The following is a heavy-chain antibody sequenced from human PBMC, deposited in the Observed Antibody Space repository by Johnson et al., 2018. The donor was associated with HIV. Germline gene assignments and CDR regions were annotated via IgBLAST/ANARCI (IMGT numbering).Heavy chain of an antibody. CDR1: GFTFSKYY. J-gene: IGHJ3*02. Sequence: VQLVESGGGLVQPGGSLRLSCAAAGFTFSKYYMSWVRQAPGKGLEWVANIKQDRSQIHYVDSVKGRFTISSDSAENSLYLQMNSLRAEDTAVYYCANLLITWTFGVVLDDAFDIWGQGTMVTVSS. V-gene: IGHV3-7*05. CDR3: ANLLITWTFGVVLDDAFDI. D-gene: IGHD3-3*01. CDR2: IKQDRSQI.